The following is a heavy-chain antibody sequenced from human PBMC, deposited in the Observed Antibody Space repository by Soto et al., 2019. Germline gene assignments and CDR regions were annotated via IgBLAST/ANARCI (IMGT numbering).Heavy chain of an antibody. Sequence: VQLVESGGGLVQPGGSLRLSCAASGITFSNAWMSWVRQAPGKGLEWVGRIKSKTDGGTTDYAAPVKGRFTIARGDSKNTLYLRMNSLKTEDTAVYYCTTGDTEKVVTAIPTWNCFDPWGQGTLVTVSS. D-gene: IGHD2-21*02. CDR3: TTGDTEKVVTAIPTWNCFDP. CDR2: IKSKTDGGTT. J-gene: IGHJ5*02. CDR1: GITFSNAW. V-gene: IGHV3-15*01.